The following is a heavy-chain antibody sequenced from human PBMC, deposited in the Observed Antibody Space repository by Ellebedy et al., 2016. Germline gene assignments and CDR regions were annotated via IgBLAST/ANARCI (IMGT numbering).Heavy chain of an antibody. V-gene: IGHV4-39*01. J-gene: IGHJ5*02. CDR3: AKVIRGVGGTVIDL. Sequence: SETLSPTXTLPGGSIRSQSYYWDLIRQPPGKGLEWIGSVYYSGITYYNPSLKSRVTISVDTSKNQFSLKLTSMTAADTAVYYCAKVIRGVGGTVIDLWGQGTLVTVSS. CDR1: GGSIRSQSYY. D-gene: IGHD1-26*01. CDR2: VYYSGIT.